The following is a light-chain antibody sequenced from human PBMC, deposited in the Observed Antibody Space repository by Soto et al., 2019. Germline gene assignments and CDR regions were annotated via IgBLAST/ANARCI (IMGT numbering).Light chain of an antibody. CDR3: QSADTSGTYYWV. Sequence: SYELTQPPSVPVSPGQTARITCSGDALPKQYAFWYQQKPGQAPVLVIYKDRERPSGIPERFSGSSSGTTVTLTISGVPAADEADYYCQSADTSGTYYWVFGGGTKLTVL. V-gene: IGLV3-25*02. CDR2: KDR. J-gene: IGLJ3*02. CDR1: ALPKQY.